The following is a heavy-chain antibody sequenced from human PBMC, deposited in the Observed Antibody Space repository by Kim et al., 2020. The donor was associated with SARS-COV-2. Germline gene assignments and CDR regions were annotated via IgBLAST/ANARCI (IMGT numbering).Heavy chain of an antibody. CDR2: ISYDGSNK. V-gene: IGHV3-30-3*01. J-gene: IGHJ4*02. D-gene: IGHD3-22*01. CDR1: GFTFSSYP. Sequence: GGSLRLSCAASGFTFSSYPMHWVRQAPGKGLEWVAVISYDGSNKYYADSVKGRFTISRDSSKNTLYLQMNSLRAEDTALYYCARDRGDGGWLIDYWGQGT. CDR3: ARDRGDGGWLIDY.